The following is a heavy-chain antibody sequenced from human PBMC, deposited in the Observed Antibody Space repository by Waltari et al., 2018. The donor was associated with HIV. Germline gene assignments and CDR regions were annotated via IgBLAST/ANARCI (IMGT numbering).Heavy chain of an antibody. D-gene: IGHD3-10*01. J-gene: IGHJ6*02. CDR1: GYTLTRYD. CDR2: MNPNSGNT. Sequence: QVQLVQSGAEVKKPGASVKVYCTASGYTLTRYDIIWVRQATGQGLEWMGWMNPNSGNTGYAQKFQGRVTMTRNTSISTAYMELNSLRSEDTAVYYCARGRNMIRGKYYYYYGMDVWGQGTTVTVSS. V-gene: IGHV1-8*01. CDR3: ARGRNMIRGKYYYYYGMDV.